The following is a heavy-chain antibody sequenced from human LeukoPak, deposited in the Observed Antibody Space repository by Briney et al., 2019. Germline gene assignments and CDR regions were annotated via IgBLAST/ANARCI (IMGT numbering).Heavy chain of an antibody. CDR2: IKQDGSDK. V-gene: IGHV3-7*03. Sequence: GGSLRLSCAASGFSLSSNCMIWVRQARWKGLEWVASIKQDGSDKYYLTSVRGRFTISRDNAKNSLFLQMNSLRVEDTAVYYCARGGGHLDCWGQGTLVTVSS. J-gene: IGHJ4*02. D-gene: IGHD4-23*01. CDR3: ARGGGHLDC. CDR1: GFSLSSNC.